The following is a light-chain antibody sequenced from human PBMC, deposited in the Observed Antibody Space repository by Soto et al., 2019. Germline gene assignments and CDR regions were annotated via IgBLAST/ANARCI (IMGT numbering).Light chain of an antibody. CDR1: QSAHNNY. J-gene: IGKJ1*01. CDR3: QQYSSQWT. Sequence: EIVLTQSAGTLCLSPGERATLPCRTTQSAHNNYLARYQKKPGQAPCLLISGSSSRATGSPDRLRRRGSGTTLSLSTSRLGSFDFPVYPCQQYSSQWTCEQETTVDLK. CDR2: GSS. V-gene: IGKV3-20*01.